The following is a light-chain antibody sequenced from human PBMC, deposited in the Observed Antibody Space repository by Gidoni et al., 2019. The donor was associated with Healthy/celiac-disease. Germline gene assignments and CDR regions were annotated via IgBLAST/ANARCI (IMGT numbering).Light chain of an antibody. CDR1: QSVLYSSNNKNY. V-gene: IGKV4-1*01. CDR3: QQYYSTPRT. CDR2: WAS. Sequence: DIVMTQSPDSLAVSLGERATINCKSSQSVLYSSNNKNYLAWYQQKPGQPPKLPIYWASTRKSGVPDRFSGSGSGTDFTLPISSLQAEDVAVYYCQQYYSTPRTFGQGTKVEIK. J-gene: IGKJ1*01.